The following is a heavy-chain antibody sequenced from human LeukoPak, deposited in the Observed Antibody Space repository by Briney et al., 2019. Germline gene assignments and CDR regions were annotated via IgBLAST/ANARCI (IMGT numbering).Heavy chain of an antibody. Sequence: SETLSLTCTVSGDSISSGTYYWSWIRQPAGKGLEWIGRINASGTTRYNPSLKSRLAMSVDTSKNQFSLKLTSVTAADTAVYFCTRGLAAAYDYNWFDSWGQGTLVTVSS. CDR3: TRGLAAAYDYNWFDS. V-gene: IGHV4-61*02. CDR1: GDSISSGTYY. CDR2: INASGTT. D-gene: IGHD5-12*01. J-gene: IGHJ5*01.